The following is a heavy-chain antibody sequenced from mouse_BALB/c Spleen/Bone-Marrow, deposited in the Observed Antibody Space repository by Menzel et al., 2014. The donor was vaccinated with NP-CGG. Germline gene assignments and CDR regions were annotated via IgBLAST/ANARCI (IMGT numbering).Heavy chain of an antibody. V-gene: IGHV4-1*02. CDR2: INPGSTTI. D-gene: IGHD1-1*01. J-gene: IGHJ3*01. CDR1: GFHFSRYW. CDR3: ERLCYYGWFGY. Sequence: EVKLEEFGGGLVRPGGSLKLSCAASGFHFSRYWMSLLRQAPGKGLEWIGEINPGSTTIKYTPSLKDKFIISRDNAKNTLYLQMRKGRSEDAARYYCERLCYYGWFGYWGQGILGT.